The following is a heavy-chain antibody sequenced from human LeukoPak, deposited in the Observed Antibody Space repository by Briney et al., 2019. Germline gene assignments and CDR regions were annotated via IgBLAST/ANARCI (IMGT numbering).Heavy chain of an antibody. Sequence: GGSLRLSCAASGFTFTDFAMSWARQAPGKGLEWPSVISGSGGTTYYAESVKGRFTISRDNSKNTLYLQINSLRAEDTAVYYCSRYCSTSTCPAYYYGMDIWGQGTAVTVSS. V-gene: IGHV3-23*01. D-gene: IGHD2-2*01. CDR2: ISGSGGTT. CDR3: SRYCSTSTCPAYYYGMDI. CDR1: GFTFTDFA. J-gene: IGHJ6*02.